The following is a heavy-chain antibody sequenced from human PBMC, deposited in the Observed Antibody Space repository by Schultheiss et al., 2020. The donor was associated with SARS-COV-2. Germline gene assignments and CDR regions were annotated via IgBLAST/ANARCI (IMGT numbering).Heavy chain of an antibody. CDR3: AKLPHITMIVVVITDAFDI. CDR2: ISGSGGST. Sequence: GGSLRLSCAASGFTFSSYAMSWVRQAPGKGLEWVSAISGSGGSTYYADSVKGRFTISRDNSKNTLYLQMNSLRAEDTAVYYCAKLPHITMIVVVITDAFDIWGQGTMVTVSS. V-gene: IGHV3-23*01. J-gene: IGHJ3*02. CDR1: GFTFSSYA. D-gene: IGHD3-22*01.